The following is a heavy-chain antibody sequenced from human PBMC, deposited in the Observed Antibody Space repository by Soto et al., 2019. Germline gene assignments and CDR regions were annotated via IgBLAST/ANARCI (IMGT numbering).Heavy chain of an antibody. CDR3: AGSTADTTLKASSF. CDR2: VSLGGGA. Sequence: QVQLQESGPGLVKPSETLSLSCAVSGVSITSTDWWSWVRQPPGKGLQWIGEVSLGGGANYNPSLQSRVTISVDNSKNQFSLTLNSVTAAATAVYFCAGSTADTTLKASSFWGQGTLVTVSS. D-gene: IGHD4-4*01. V-gene: IGHV4-4*02. J-gene: IGHJ4*02. CDR1: GVSITSTDW.